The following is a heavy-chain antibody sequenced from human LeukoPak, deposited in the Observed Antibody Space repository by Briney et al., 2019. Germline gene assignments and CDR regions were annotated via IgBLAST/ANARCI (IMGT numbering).Heavy chain of an antibody. CDR3: ARVGYCSSTSCLPPSSRFDP. CDR2: INHSGST. V-gene: IGHV4-34*01. CDR1: GGSFRGYY. Sequence: SETLSLTCAVYGGSFRGYYWSWIRQPPGKGLEWIGEINHSGSTNYNPSLKSRVTISVDTSKNQFSLKLSSVTAADTAVYYCARVGYCSSTSCLPPSSRFDPWGQGTLVTVSS. J-gene: IGHJ5*02. D-gene: IGHD2-2*01.